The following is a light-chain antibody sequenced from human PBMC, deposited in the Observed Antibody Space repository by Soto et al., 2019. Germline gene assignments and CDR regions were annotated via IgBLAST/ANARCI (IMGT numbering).Light chain of an antibody. CDR3: QSYDSGLSIPV. V-gene: IGLV2-14*01. Sequence: QSVLTQPASVSGSPGQSITIFCTGTSSDVGAYKFVSWYRHHPGRAPQVMIYEVTNRPSGVSSRFSGSKSGNTASLTISGLQPEDEADYYCQSYDSGLSIPVLGGGTKLTVL. CDR1: SSDVGAYKF. CDR2: EVT. J-gene: IGLJ2*01.